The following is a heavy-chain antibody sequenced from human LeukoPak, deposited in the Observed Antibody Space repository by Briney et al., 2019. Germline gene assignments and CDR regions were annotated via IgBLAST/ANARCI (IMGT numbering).Heavy chain of an antibody. CDR1: GFTFSSYA. CDR2: ISGSGGST. D-gene: IGHD3-9*01. Sequence: GGSLRLSCAASGFTFSSYAMSWVRQAPGKGLEWVSAISGSGGSTYYADSVKGRFTISRDNSKNTLYLQMNSLRAEDTAVYYCAKDPIRYFDWLLPFDYWGQGTLVTVSS. CDR3: AKDPIRYFDWLLPFDY. V-gene: IGHV3-23*01. J-gene: IGHJ4*02.